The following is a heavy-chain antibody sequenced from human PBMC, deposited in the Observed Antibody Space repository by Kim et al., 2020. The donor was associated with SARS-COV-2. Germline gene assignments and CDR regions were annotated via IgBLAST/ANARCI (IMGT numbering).Heavy chain of an antibody. V-gene: IGHV3-30*04. CDR1: GFTFSAHA. D-gene: IGHD2-15*01. Sequence: GGSLRLSCAASGFTFSAHALHWVRQAPGKGLEWVALIAYDGSHISYPASVKGRFIISRDNTTSTPYLQTNTLRPEDTAVYNRLSEIVSRRFSHCGEGTL. J-gene: IGHJ1*01. CDR3: LSEIVSRRFSH. CDR2: IAYDGSHI.